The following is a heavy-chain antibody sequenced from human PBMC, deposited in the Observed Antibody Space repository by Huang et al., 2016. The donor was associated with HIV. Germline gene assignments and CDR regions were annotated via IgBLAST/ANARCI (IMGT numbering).Heavy chain of an antibody. Sequence: QVQLVQSGAEVKKPGASVKVSCKTSGNTFTSYSIHWVRQAPGQGLEWMGSINPDVDSTSYAPKFQGRGTMTRDTSTSTVYMELSSLRSEDMAMYYCAREGQGYAMDVWGQGTTVTVSS. CDR3: AREGQGYAMDV. V-gene: IGHV1-46*01. J-gene: IGHJ6*02. CDR1: GNTFTSYS. CDR2: INPDVDST.